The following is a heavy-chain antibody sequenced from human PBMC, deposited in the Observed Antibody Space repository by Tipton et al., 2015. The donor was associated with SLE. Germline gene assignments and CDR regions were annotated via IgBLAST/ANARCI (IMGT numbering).Heavy chain of an antibody. CDR1: NGSLSSHY. Sequence: LRLSCSVSNGSLSSHYWSWIRQPPGKRLEWIGYFYYSGSTKFNPSLKSRVTISVDTSKNQFYLILNSVTAADTAVYYCARGAYYDRVGFDNWGQGTLVTVSS. CDR2: FYYSGST. V-gene: IGHV4-59*11. J-gene: IGHJ4*02. D-gene: IGHD3-16*01. CDR3: ARGAYYDRVGFDN.